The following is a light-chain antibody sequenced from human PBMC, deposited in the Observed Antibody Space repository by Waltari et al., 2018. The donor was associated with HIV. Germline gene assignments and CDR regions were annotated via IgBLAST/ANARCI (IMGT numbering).Light chain of an antibody. CDR2: RAS. J-gene: IGKJ5*01. CDR3: MQATHWSIT. V-gene: IGKV2-30*01. Sequence: DVVMTQSPLSLPVTLGQPASISCMSSQSLVDTDGNTYLNWFQQRPGQSPRRLIYRASHRYSGVPDRFSGSGSGTDFTLKISRVEADDIGIYYCMQATHWSITFGQGTRLEIK. CDR1: QSLVDTDGNTY.